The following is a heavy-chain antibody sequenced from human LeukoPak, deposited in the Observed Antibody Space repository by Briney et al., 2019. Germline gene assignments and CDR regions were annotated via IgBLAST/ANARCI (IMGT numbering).Heavy chain of an antibody. J-gene: IGHJ4*02. CDR1: EFIFSSYG. V-gene: IGHV3-33*06. CDR2: IWHDGSNK. Sequence: GGSLRLSCLASEFIFSSYGMHWVRQAPGKGLEWVAVIWHDGSNKYYADSVKGRFTISRDNSKNTLYLQMNSLRAEDTAIYYCAKPRIIGLGWAQFDYWGQGSLVTVSS. CDR3: AKPRIIGLGWAQFDY. D-gene: IGHD2-15*01.